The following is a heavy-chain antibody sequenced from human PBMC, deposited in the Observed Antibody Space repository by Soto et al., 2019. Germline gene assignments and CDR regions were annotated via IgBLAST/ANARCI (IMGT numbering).Heavy chain of an antibody. CDR3: ATSYGNAWYTY. CDR2: IYYSGSA. Sequence: SETLSLTCSFSGCSISTNTYYWGWIRQPPGKGLEWIATIYYSGSAYYNPSLKSRLTISVDTSKNQFTLQLTSVTVADTAVYYCATSYGNAWYTYWGQGTQVTVSS. D-gene: IGHD6-13*01. J-gene: IGHJ4*02. V-gene: IGHV4-39*06. CDR1: GCSISTNTYY.